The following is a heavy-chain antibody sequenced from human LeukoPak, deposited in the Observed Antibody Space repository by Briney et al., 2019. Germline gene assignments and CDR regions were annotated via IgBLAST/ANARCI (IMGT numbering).Heavy chain of an antibody. Sequence: ASVTVSCTTSGYTFTRYYMHWVRQAPGQGLEWMGWIDPTSGGTKSPQKFQGRVTMTRDTSINTAYMELSRLRSDDTAVYYCARDESAAAGTFDYWGQGTLVTVSS. CDR3: ARDESAAAGTFDY. V-gene: IGHV1-2*02. J-gene: IGHJ4*02. D-gene: IGHD6-13*01. CDR2: IDPTSGGT. CDR1: GYTFTRYY.